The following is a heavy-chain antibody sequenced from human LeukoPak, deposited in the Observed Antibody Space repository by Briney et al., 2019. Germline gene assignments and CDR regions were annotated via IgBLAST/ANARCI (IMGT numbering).Heavy chain of an antibody. CDR1: GFTVSSNY. V-gene: IGHV3-23*01. CDR2: ISGSGGRT. J-gene: IGHJ4*02. Sequence: PGGSLRLSCAASGFTVSSNYMSWVRQAPGKGLEWVSAISGSGGRTYYAESVKGRFTISRDNNENTLYLQMNSLRAEDTAVYYCARAPGYQLLPYYFDYWGQGTLVTVSS. D-gene: IGHD2-2*01. CDR3: ARAPGYQLLPYYFDY.